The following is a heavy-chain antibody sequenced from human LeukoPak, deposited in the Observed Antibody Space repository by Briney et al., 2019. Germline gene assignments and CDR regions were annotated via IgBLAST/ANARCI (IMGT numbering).Heavy chain of an antibody. CDR1: GFTFSSYS. J-gene: IGHJ4*02. V-gene: IGHV3-48*01. Sequence: GGSLRLSCAASGFTFSSYSMNWVRQAPGKGLEWVSYISSSSSTIYYADSVKGRFTISRDNAKNSLYLQMNSLRAEDTAVYYCAKDPSYCSSPSCYSRYFDYWGQGTLVTVS. D-gene: IGHD2-2*01. CDR2: ISSSSSTI. CDR3: AKDPSYCSSPSCYSRYFDY.